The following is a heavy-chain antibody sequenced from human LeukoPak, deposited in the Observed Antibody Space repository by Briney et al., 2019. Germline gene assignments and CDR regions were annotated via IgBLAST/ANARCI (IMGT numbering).Heavy chain of an antibody. J-gene: IGHJ4*02. CDR2: IKQDGSEK. V-gene: IGHV3-7*01. CDR1: GFTFSDYY. D-gene: IGHD2-21*02. CDR3: ANSVTAYSNFDY. Sequence: SGGSLRLSCAASGFTFSDYYMSWVRQAPGKGLEWVANIKQDGSEKYYVDSVKGRFTISRDNAKNSLYLQMNSLRAEDTAVYYCANSVTAYSNFDYWGQGTLVTVSS.